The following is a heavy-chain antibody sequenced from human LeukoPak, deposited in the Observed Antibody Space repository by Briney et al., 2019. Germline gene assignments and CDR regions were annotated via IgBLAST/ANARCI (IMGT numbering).Heavy chain of an antibody. J-gene: IGHJ4*02. D-gene: IGHD6-19*01. V-gene: IGHV4-34*01. CDR3: ASAGYSSGWHPF. CDR1: GGSFSGYY. Sequence: PSETLSLTCAVYGGSFSGYYWSWIRQPPGKGLEWIGEINHSGSTNHSPSLKSRVTISVDTSKNQFSLKLSSVTAADTAVYYCASAGYSSGWHPFWGQGTLVTVSS. CDR2: INHSGST.